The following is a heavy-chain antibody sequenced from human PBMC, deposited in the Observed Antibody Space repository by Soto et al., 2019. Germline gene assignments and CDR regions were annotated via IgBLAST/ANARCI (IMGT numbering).Heavy chain of an antibody. J-gene: IGHJ4*02. CDR1: GGSISSYY. D-gene: IGHD5-18*01. Sequence: SETLSLTCTVSGGSISSYYWSWIRQPPGKGLEWIGYIYYSGSTNYNPSLKSRVTISVDTSKNQFSLKLSSVTAADTAVYYCARLRGYSYGYGDFDYWGQGTLVTVS. V-gene: IGHV4-59*01. CDR3: ARLRGYSYGYGDFDY. CDR2: IYYSGST.